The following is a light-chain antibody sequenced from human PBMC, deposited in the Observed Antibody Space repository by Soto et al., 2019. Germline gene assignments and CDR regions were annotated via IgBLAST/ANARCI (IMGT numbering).Light chain of an antibody. J-gene: IGKJ1*01. CDR3: QRDDNSSWT. CDR2: KAS. Sequence: DIQMTQSPSTLSGSVGDRVTITCRASQTISSWLAWYQQKPGKAPKLLIYKASTLKSGVPSRFSGSGSGTDFTLTISRLEPEDFAVYYCQRDDNSSWTFGPGTKVDIK. V-gene: IGKV1-5*03. CDR1: QTISSW.